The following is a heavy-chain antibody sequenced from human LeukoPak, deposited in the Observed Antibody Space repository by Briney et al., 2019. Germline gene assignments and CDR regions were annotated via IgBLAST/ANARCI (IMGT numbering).Heavy chain of an antibody. CDR3: ARAKDYFDY. V-gene: IGHV3-74*01. J-gene: IGHJ4*02. CDR1: RFSFSSYW. CDR2: INSDGSST. Sequence: GGSLRLSCAASRFSFSSYWMHWVRQAPGKGVVWVSRINSDGSSTSYADSVKGRFTTSRDNAKNTLYLQMNSLRAEDTAVYYCARAKDYFDYWGQGTLVTVSS.